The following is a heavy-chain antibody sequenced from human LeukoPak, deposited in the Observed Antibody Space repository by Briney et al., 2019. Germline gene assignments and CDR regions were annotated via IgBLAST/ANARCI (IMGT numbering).Heavy chain of an antibody. CDR1: GFCLSPRRVG. V-gene: IGHV2-5*01. J-gene: IGHJ4*02. Sequence: SGPTLVKPTQTAPLTCTFSGFCLSPRRVGGGWIGQPPGNALEWLALIYWKDDKRYTRSLKSRLTITKDPSKDQVVLTMTNRDPVDTATDYCAHPLIPMVRGVKLYYFDYWGQGTLVTVSS. D-gene: IGHD3-10*01. CDR2: IYWKDDK. CDR3: AHPLIPMVRGVKLYYFDY.